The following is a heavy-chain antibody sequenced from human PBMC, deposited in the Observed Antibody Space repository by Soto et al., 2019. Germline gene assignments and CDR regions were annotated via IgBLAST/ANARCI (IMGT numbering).Heavy chain of an antibody. J-gene: IGHJ6*02. Sequence: EVQLLESGGGLVQPGGSLRLSCAAAGFTFSNYALTWVRQSPGTGLEWVSTFSGSGGSTYYADSVRGRFTISRDNSKNTLFLQMNSLRVEDTAIYYCARDWTGDTCPCLDVWGQGTTVSVSS. D-gene: IGHD3-3*01. CDR1: GFTFSNYA. V-gene: IGHV3-23*01. CDR3: ARDWTGDTCPCLDV. CDR2: FSGSGGST.